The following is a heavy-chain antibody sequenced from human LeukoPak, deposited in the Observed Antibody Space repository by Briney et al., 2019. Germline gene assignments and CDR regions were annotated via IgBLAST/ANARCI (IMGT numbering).Heavy chain of an antibody. CDR1: GGSMSSSCCS. J-gene: IGHJ6*03. D-gene: IGHD1-7*01. V-gene: IGHV4-39*07. CDR3: ARLTGTYYYYYMDA. Sequence: SETLSLTCTVSGGSMSSSCCSWGWIRQPPGKGLEWIGSAHYSGSTYYNPSLKSRVTISVDTSKNQFSLKLSSVTAADTAVYYCARLTGTYYYYYMDAWGKGTTVTVSS. CDR2: AHYSGST.